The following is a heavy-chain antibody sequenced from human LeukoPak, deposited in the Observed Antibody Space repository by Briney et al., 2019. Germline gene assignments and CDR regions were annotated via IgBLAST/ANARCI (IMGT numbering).Heavy chain of an antibody. CDR2: ISYDGSNK. D-gene: IGHD3-22*01. V-gene: IGHV3-30*18. Sequence: GGSLRLSCEASGFTFSSYGMHWVRQAPGKGLEWVAVISYDGSNKYYADSVKGRFTISRDNSKDTLYLQMNSLRAEDTAVYYCAKDDTMIGWDWFDPWGQGTLVTVSS. CDR3: AKDDTMIGWDWFDP. J-gene: IGHJ5*02. CDR1: GFTFSSYG.